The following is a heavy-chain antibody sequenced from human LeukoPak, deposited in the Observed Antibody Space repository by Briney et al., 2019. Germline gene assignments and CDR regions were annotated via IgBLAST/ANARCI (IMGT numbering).Heavy chain of an antibody. CDR3: ARGGRYFDWLLSLQWFDP. J-gene: IGHJ5*02. Sequence: SETLSLTCTVSGGSISSYYWSWIRQPPGKGLEWIGYIYYSGSTNYNPSLKSRVTISVDTSKNQFSLKLSSVTAADTAVYYCARGGRYFDWLLSLQWFDPWGQGTLVTVSS. V-gene: IGHV4-59*08. CDR1: GGSISSYY. CDR2: IYYSGST. D-gene: IGHD3-9*01.